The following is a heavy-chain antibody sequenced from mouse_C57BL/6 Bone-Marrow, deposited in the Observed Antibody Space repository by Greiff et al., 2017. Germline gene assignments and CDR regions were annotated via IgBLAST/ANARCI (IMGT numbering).Heavy chain of an antibody. V-gene: IGHV5-6*02. J-gene: IGHJ4*01. D-gene: IGHD4-1*01. CDR2: ISSGGSYT. CDR1: GFTFSSYA. CDR3: ASRLGPYCYAMDY. Sequence: EVKLVESGGDLVKPGGSLKLSCAASGFTFSSYAMSWVRQTPDKRLEWVATISSGGSYTYYPESVKGRITISRDNDKNTLYLQMSSLKSEDTAMYDCASRLGPYCYAMDYWGQGTSVTVSS.